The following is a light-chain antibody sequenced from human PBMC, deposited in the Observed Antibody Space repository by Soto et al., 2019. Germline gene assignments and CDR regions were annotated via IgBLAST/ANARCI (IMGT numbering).Light chain of an antibody. Sequence: QSVLTQPPSVSGAPGQSVTISCTGSSSNIGAGYDVHWYQQFPGAAPKLLIYGNSNRPSGVPDRFSGSKSGTSASLAISGPLAEYEADYYCQSYDGSLYVFGRGTKLTVL. CDR2: GNS. J-gene: IGLJ1*01. CDR3: QSYDGSLYV. V-gene: IGLV1-40*01. CDR1: SSNIGAGYD.